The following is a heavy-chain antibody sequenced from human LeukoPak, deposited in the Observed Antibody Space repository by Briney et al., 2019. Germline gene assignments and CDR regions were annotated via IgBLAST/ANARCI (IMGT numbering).Heavy chain of an antibody. Sequence: ASVKVSCKVSGYTLTELSMHWVRQAPGKGLEWMGGFDPEDGETIYAQKFQGRVTMTEDTSTDTAYMELSSLRSEDTAVYYCATLLAVAGTRTLDYWGQGTLVTVSS. D-gene: IGHD6-19*01. J-gene: IGHJ4*02. CDR2: FDPEDGET. CDR1: GYTLTELS. CDR3: ATLLAVAGTRTLDY. V-gene: IGHV1-24*01.